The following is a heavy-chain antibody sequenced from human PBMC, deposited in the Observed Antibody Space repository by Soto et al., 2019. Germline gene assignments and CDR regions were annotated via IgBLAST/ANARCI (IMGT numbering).Heavy chain of an antibody. V-gene: IGHV3-30*18. Sequence: GGSLRLSCAASGFTFSSYGMHWVRQAPGKGLEWVAVISYDGSNKYYADSVKGRFTISRDNSKNTLYLQMNSLRAEDTAVYYCAKSPQGGIVATDFDYWGQGTLVTVSS. CDR3: AKSPQGGIVATDFDY. J-gene: IGHJ4*02. CDR2: ISYDGSNK. CDR1: GFTFSSYG. D-gene: IGHD5-12*01.